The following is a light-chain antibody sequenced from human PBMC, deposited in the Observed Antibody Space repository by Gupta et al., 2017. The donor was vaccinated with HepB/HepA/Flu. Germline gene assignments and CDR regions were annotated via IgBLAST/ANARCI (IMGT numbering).Light chain of an antibody. CDR3: MQGTFLRS. Sequence: VVMTQSPLSLPVTLGHSASISCKSSQSLVHTDGNIFLNWFHQRPGQSPRRLIDKVSKRDSGVPDRFSGSGGDNDFTLKSSRVEAEDVGVYYGMQGTFLRSFGQGTKVEI. V-gene: IGKV2-30*02. CDR1: QSLVHTDGNIF. J-gene: IGKJ1*01. CDR2: KVS.